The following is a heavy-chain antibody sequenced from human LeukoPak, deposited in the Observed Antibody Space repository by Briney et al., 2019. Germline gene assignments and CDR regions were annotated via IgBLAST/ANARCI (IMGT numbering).Heavy chain of an antibody. CDR3: TRVSLVAASVFFDY. J-gene: IGHJ4*02. CDR2: IRSKAYGGTT. D-gene: IGHD2-15*01. V-gene: IGHV3-49*04. CDR1: GFTLGDYA. Sequence: PGRSLRLSCTASGFTLGDYAMSWVRQAPGKGLEWVSFIRSKAYGGTTEYAASVKGRFTISRDDSKSIAYLQMNSLKTEDTAVYYCTRVSLVAASVFFDYWGQGTLVTVSS.